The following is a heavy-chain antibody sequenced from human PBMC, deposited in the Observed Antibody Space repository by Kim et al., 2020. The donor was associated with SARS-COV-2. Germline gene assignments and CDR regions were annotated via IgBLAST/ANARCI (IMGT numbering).Heavy chain of an antibody. CDR3: ARVESFYYDSSTYND. D-gene: IGHD3-22*01. V-gene: IGHV7-4-1*02. CDR1: GYSFTKYA. Sequence: ASVKVSCKASGYSFTKYALNWVRQAPGQGLEWMGWINTNTGNPTYAQGFTGRFVFSLDTSVSTAYLQISSLKAEDTAVYYCARVESFYYDSSTYNDWGQGTLVTVSS. J-gene: IGHJ4*02. CDR2: INTNTGNP.